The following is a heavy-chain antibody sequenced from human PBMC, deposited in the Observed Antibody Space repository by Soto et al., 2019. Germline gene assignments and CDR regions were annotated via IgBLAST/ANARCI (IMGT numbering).Heavy chain of an antibody. CDR1: GYIFINYA. CDR2: ISAGKGDT. J-gene: IGHJ5*02. CDR3: ARSPMNRGVIGAFDP. V-gene: IGHV1-3*01. D-gene: IGHD3-10*01. Sequence: ASVKVSCKASGYIFINYAIHWVRQAPGQRLEWMGWISAGKGDTIYSQKFQDRITINRDTSASTAYMELGRLRPEDMAVYYCARSPMNRGVIGAFDPWG.